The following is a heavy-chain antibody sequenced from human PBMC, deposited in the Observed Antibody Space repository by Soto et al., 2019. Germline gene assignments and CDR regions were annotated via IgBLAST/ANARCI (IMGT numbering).Heavy chain of an antibody. J-gene: IGHJ3*02. CDR1: GYPVTAYY. CDR2: INPATGAA. D-gene: IGHD3-3*01. CDR3: ARGGGVGVAGSAAFDM. Sequence: QLHLVQSGAVVKKPGASVTVSCSASGYPVTAYYMHWVRQAPGRGLEWMGGINPATGAAKYTQTFQGRSTMTGDPPRSTVSLELGAPPSEAPAVFYCARGGGVGVAGSAAFDMWGQGTLVTVSS. V-gene: IGHV1-2*02.